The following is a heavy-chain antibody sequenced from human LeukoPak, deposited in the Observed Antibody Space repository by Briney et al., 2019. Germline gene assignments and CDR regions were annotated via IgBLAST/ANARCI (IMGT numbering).Heavy chain of an antibody. CDR3: ARALGEDYYDSSGYYYPNRHQFDY. CDR1: GGSLSSYY. J-gene: IGHJ4*02. Sequence: SETLSLTCTVSGGSLSSYYWSWIRQPPGKGLEWIGYIYYSGSTNYNPSLKSRVTISVDTSKNQFSLKLSSVTAADTAVYYCARALGEDYYDSSGYYYPNRHQFDYWGQGTLVTVSS. CDR2: IYYSGST. D-gene: IGHD3-22*01. V-gene: IGHV4-59*01.